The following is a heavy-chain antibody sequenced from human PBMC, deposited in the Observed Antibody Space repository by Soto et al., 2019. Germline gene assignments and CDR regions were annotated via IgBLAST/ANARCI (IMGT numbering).Heavy chain of an antibody. Sequence: ASVKVSCKASGYTFASYGISWVRQAPGQGLEWMGWISAYNGNTNYAQKFQGRVTITADKSTSTAYMELSSLRSEDTAVYYCAREVLMYGMDVWGQGTTVTVSS. J-gene: IGHJ6*02. D-gene: IGHD2-8*01. V-gene: IGHV1-18*01. CDR2: ISAYNGNT. CDR3: AREVLMYGMDV. CDR1: GYTFASYG.